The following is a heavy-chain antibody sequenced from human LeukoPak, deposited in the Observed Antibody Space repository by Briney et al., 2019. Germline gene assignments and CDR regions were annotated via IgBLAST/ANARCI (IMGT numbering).Heavy chain of an antibody. CDR2: ISSSSSYI. CDR1: GFTFSSYS. J-gene: IGHJ6*02. Sequence: GSLRLPCAAPGFTFSSYSMNWVRQAPGKGLEWVSSISSSSSYIYYADSVKGRFTISRDNAKNSLYLQMNSLRAEDTAVYYCATVMGEEDVATRGYYYYGMDVWGQGTTVTVSS. D-gene: IGHD2-15*01. CDR3: ATVMGEEDVATRGYYYYGMDV. V-gene: IGHV3-21*01.